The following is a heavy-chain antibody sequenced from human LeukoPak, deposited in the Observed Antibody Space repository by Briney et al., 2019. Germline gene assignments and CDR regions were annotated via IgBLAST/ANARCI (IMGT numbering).Heavy chain of an antibody. CDR2: IYYSGST. V-gene: IGHV4-39*07. CDR3: ARVLRVVIAEDAFDI. J-gene: IGHJ3*02. D-gene: IGHD2-21*01. CDR1: GGSISSSSYY. Sequence: SETLSLTCTVSGGSISSSSYYWGWIRQPPGKGLEWIGSIYYSGSTYYNPSLKSRVTISVDTSKNQFSLKLSSVTAADTAVYYCARVLRVVIAEDAFDIWGQGTMVTVSS.